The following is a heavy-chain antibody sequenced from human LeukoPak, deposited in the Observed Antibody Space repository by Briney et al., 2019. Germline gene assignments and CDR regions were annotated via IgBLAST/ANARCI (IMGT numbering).Heavy chain of an antibody. J-gene: IGHJ4*02. CDR1: GFTFNSYA. D-gene: IGHD4-11*01. V-gene: IGHV3-23*01. CDR2: ISGSGGTT. CDR3: AKQGQSTDDYTDY. Sequence: GGSLRLSCVASGFTFNSYAMTWVRQAPGKGLEWVSGISGSGGTTYYADSVKGRFTISRDNSKNTLFLQMNSLRAEDTAVYYCAKQGQSTDDYTDYWGQGTLVTVSS.